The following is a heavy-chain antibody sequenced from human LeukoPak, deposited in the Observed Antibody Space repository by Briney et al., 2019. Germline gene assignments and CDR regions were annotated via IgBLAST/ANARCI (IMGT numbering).Heavy chain of an antibody. CDR3: AKTAPYSGYDYGPFDY. J-gene: IGHJ4*02. V-gene: IGHV3-21*04. CDR1: GFTFSSYS. D-gene: IGHD5-12*01. Sequence: GGSLRLSCAASGFTFSSYSMNWVRQAPGKGLEWVSSISTISSYIYYADSVKGRFTISRDNSKNTLYLQMNSLRAEDTAVYYCAKTAPYSGYDYGPFDYWGQGTLVTVSS. CDR2: ISTISSYI.